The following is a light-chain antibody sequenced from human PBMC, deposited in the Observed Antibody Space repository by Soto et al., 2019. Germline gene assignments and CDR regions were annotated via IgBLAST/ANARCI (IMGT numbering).Light chain of an antibody. CDR1: QSVRSY. CDR2: DAS. CDR3: QQRSNWLLT. V-gene: IGKV3-11*01. J-gene: IGKJ4*01. Sequence: EIWLTQSPATLSLSPGERATLSCRASQSVRSYLAWYQKKTGQAPRLLIYDASNRATGIPARLSGSGYGTDLTITISSIQNEDFAVYYHQQRSNWLLTFGGGTKVDIK.